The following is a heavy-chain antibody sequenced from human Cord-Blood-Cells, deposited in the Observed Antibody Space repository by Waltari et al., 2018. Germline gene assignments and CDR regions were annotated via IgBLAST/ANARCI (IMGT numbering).Heavy chain of an antibody. V-gene: IGHV4-34*01. CDR3: ARGPYSSSWYY. D-gene: IGHD6-13*01. J-gene: IGHJ4*02. Sequence: GKGLEWIGEINHSGSTNYNPSLKSRVTISVDTSKNQFSLKLSSVTAADTAVYYCARGPYSSSWYYWGQGTLVTVSS. CDR2: INHSGST.